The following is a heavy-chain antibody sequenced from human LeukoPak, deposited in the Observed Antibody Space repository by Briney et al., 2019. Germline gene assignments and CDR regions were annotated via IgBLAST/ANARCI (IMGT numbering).Heavy chain of an antibody. Sequence: PSETLSLTCTVSGGSISSYYWSWLRQPPGKGLEWIGYIYYSGNTNYNPSLKSRVTISVDTSKNQFSLKLSSVTAADTAVYYCARSGALTGYLYWGQGTLVTVSS. V-gene: IGHV4-59*01. CDR2: IYYSGNT. CDR1: GGSISSYY. D-gene: IGHD3-9*01. CDR3: ARSGALTGYLY. J-gene: IGHJ4*02.